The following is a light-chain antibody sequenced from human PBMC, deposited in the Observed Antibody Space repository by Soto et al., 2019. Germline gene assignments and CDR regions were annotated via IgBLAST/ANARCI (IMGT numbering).Light chain of an antibody. CDR3: QQTYTFPWT. Sequence: IRMTHSPSPVSESVGDTFTITCRASQGISDYLSWCQHKPGEAPKLLIYTASSLQGGVPLRFSGAGSRTDFSLTISGLQPEDSATYYCQQTYTFPWTFGQGTKVDIK. J-gene: IGKJ1*01. CDR2: TAS. V-gene: IGKV1-39*01. CDR1: QGISDY.